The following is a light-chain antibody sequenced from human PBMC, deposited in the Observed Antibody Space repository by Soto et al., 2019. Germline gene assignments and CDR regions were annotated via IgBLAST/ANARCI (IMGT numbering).Light chain of an antibody. Sequence: QSVLTQPPSASGSPGQSVTISCTGTSSDVGAYNFVSWYQQHPGKAPQLMIYEVTKRPSGVPDRFSGSKSGNTASLTVSGLQAEDEADYYCSSYADSNTLVFGGGTQLTVL. J-gene: IGLJ3*02. CDR1: SSDVGAYNF. V-gene: IGLV2-8*01. CDR2: EVT. CDR3: SSYADSNTLV.